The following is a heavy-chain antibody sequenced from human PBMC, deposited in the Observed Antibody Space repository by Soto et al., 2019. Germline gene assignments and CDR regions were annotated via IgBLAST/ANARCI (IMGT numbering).Heavy chain of an antibody. D-gene: IGHD6-13*01. V-gene: IGHV3-11*01. J-gene: IGHJ5*02. Sequence: GGSLRLSCAASGFSFSDYYMTWIRQAPGKGLEWVSYISSSGNTKYHADSVKGRFTISRDNVKNSLYLQMNSLRAEDTAVYYCARGYSSSWTYNWFAPWGQGTLVTVSS. CDR1: GFSFSDYY. CDR3: ARGYSSSWTYNWFAP. CDR2: ISSSGNTK.